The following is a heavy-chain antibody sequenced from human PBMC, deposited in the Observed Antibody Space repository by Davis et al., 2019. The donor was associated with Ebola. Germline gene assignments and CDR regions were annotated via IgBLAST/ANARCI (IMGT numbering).Heavy chain of an antibody. CDR2: IWYDGSNK. CDR3: ARVSRYYLEGVDY. Sequence: GESLKISCAASGFTFSSYGMHWVRQAPGKGLEWVAVIWYDGSNKYYADSVKGRFSISRDNSKNTLYLQMNSLRAEDTAVYYCARVSRYYLEGVDYWGQGTLVTVSS. CDR1: GFTFSSYG. J-gene: IGHJ4*02. V-gene: IGHV3-33*01. D-gene: IGHD3-22*01.